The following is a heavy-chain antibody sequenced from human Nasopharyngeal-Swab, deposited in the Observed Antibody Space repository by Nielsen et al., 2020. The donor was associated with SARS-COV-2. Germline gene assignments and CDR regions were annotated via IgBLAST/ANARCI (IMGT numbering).Heavy chain of an antibody. CDR3: ARAGITMIVVASDAFDI. CDR1: GYTFTSYD. Sequence: ASVKVSCKASGYTFTSYDINWVRQATGQGLEWMGWMNPNSGNTGYAQKFQGRVTMTRNTSISTAYMELSSLRSEDTAVYYCARAGITMIVVASDAFDIWGQGTMVTVSS. J-gene: IGHJ3*02. V-gene: IGHV1-8*02. CDR2: MNPNSGNT. D-gene: IGHD3-22*01.